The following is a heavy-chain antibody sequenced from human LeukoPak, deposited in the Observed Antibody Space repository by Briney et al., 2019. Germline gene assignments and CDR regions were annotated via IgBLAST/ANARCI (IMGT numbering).Heavy chain of an antibody. CDR1: GFTFTSSA. CDR2: IVVGSGNT. CDR3: AAASIVVVPAAFDY. D-gene: IGHD2-2*01. Sequence: TSVKVSCKASGFTFTSSAMQWVRQARGQRLEWIGWIVVGSGNTNYAQKFQERVTITRDMSTSTAYMELSSLRSEDTAVYYCAAASIVVVPAAFDYWGQGTVLTVSS. V-gene: IGHV1-58*02. J-gene: IGHJ4*02.